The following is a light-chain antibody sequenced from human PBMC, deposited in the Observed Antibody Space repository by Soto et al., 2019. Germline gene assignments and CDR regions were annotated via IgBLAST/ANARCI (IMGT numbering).Light chain of an antibody. J-gene: IGLJ2*01. CDR2: EVS. V-gene: IGLV2-8*01. CDR1: SSDVGAYNS. CDR3: SSLAAGGSNLL. Sequence: QSALTQPPSASGSPGQSVTISCSGSSSDVGAYNSVPWYQQHPGKAPKLIISEVSKRPSGVPTRFSGSKSGNTASLTVSGLQAEDEADYYCSSLAAGGSNLLFGGGTKLTVL.